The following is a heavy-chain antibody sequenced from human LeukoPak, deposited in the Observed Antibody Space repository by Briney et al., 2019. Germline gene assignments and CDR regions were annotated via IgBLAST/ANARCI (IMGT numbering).Heavy chain of an antibody. V-gene: IGHV3-21*01. CDR2: ISSRSYG. J-gene: IGHJ4*02. D-gene: IGHD2-21*02. CDR1: GFTFSTSG. CDR3: ARGGGDIPTDS. Sequence: GGSLRLSCAASGFTFSTSGMNWVRQAPGKGLEWVASISSRSYGYYADAVKGRFTISRDNARNSLYLQMDSLRAEDTALYYCARGGGDIPTDSWGQGTLVAVSS.